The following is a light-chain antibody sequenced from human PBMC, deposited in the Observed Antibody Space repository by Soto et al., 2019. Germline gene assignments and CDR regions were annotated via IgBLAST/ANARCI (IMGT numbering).Light chain of an antibody. Sequence: DIQMTQSPSSLSASVGDRFTITCRASQNVALYLSWYQHKPGKAPKLLFYAASSLQGGVPSRFGASGSGTDFTLTISSLQPEDFATYFCQQGYTFPFTFGGGTKVEI. J-gene: IGKJ4*01. CDR1: QNVALY. CDR3: QQGYTFPFT. V-gene: IGKV1-39*01. CDR2: AAS.